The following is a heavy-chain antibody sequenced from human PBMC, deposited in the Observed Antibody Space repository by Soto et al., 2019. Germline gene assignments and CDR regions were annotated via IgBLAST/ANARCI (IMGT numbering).Heavy chain of an antibody. CDR2: INPKSGGT. J-gene: IGHJ6*02. CDR3: ARGHSADCSNGVCSFFYNHEMDV. D-gene: IGHD2-8*01. V-gene: IGHV1-2*04. Sequence: ASVKVSCKASGYSFTDYHIHWVRQAPGQGLEWLGRINPKSGGTSTAQKFQGWVTMTRDRSISTVYMELTRLRSDDTAVYFCARGHSADCSNGVCSFFYNHEMDVWGQGTTVTVSS. CDR1: GYSFTDYH.